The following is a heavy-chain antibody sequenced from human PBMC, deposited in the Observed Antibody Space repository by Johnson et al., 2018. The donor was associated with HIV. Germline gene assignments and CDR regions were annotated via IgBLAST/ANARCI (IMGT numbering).Heavy chain of an antibody. J-gene: IGHJ3*02. CDR1: GFSFSSYG. V-gene: IGHV3-33*01. CDR3: TRGVSSSWYSLDAFDI. Sequence: QVQLVESGGGVVQPGRSLRLSCAASGFSFSSYGMHWVRQAPGKGLEWVAVIWYDGRNKFYAVSMKGRFSISRDNSKKTLSLQMNSLRGDDTATYYCTRGVSSSWYSLDAFDIWGQGTMVTVSS. CDR2: IWYDGRNK. D-gene: IGHD6-13*01.